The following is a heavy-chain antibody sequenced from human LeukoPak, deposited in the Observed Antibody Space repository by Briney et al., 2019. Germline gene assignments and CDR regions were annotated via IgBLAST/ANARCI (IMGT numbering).Heavy chain of an antibody. J-gene: IGHJ4*02. CDR3: ARKPIGTYYYDSSGYPPFDY. CDR1: GGTFSSYA. CDR2: IIPIFGTA. Sequence: SVKVSCKASGGTFSSYAISWVRQAPGQGLEWMGRIIPIFGTANYAQKFQGRVTISTDESTSTAYMGLGRLRSEEPAVYYCARKPIGTYYYDSSGYPPFDYWGQGTLVTVSS. V-gene: IGHV1-69*05. D-gene: IGHD3-22*01.